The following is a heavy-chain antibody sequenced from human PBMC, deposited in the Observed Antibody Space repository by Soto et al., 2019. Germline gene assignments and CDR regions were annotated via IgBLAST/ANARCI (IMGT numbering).Heavy chain of an antibody. Sequence: QLHLVQSGAVVKKPGASVTVSCSASGYPVTAYYMHWVRQAPGRGLEWMGGINPATGAAKYTQTVQGRVTLARDTATRTVFMELSGPTSEDTAVFYLARGGGVGVAGSAAFDLWGQGIVVTVSS. CDR2: INPATGAA. D-gene: IGHD3-3*01. V-gene: IGHV1-2*02. J-gene: IGHJ3*01. CDR3: ARGGGVGVAGSAAFDL. CDR1: GYPVTAYY.